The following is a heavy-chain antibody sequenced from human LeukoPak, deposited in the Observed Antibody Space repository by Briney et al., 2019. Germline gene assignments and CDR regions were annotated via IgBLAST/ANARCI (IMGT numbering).Heavy chain of an antibody. CDR2: INQDGSEK. J-gene: IGHJ4*02. Sequence: PGGSLRLSCAAFGFSFSNYWMGWVRQAPGKGLEWVASINQDGSEKYYVDSVKGRFAISRDNAKNSLYLQMNSLRAEDTAVYYCARLLSSSASCYDFWGQGTLVTASS. CDR3: ARLLSSSASCYDF. D-gene: IGHD2-2*01. CDR1: GFSFSNYW. V-gene: IGHV3-7*04.